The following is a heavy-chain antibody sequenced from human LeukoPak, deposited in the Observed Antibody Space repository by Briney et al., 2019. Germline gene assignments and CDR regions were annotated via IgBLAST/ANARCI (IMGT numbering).Heavy chain of an antibody. CDR3: ARGGRSSGYYWRFDY. V-gene: IGHV1-46*01. CDR2: INPSGGST. Sequence: ASVKVSCKASGYTFTSYYMHWVRQAPGQGLEWMGIINPSGGSTSYAQKFQGRVTMTSDTSTSTVYMELSSLRSEDTAVYYCARGGRSSGYYWRFDYWGQGTLVTVSS. J-gene: IGHJ4*02. D-gene: IGHD3-22*01. CDR1: GYTFTSYY.